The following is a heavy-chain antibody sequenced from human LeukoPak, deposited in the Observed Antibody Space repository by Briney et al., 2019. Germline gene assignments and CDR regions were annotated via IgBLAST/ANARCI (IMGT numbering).Heavy chain of an antibody. CDR2: INPNSGGT. J-gene: IGHJ6*02. CDR1: GYTFTGYY. D-gene: IGHD5/OR15-5a*01. CDR3: ARGSRSTSLDGMDV. V-gene: IGHV1-2*02. Sequence: ASVKVSCKASGYTFTGYYMHWVQQAPGQGLEWMGWINPNSGGTNYAQKFQGRVTMTRDTSISTAYMELSRLRSDDTAVYYCARGSRSTSLDGMDVWGQGTTVTVSS.